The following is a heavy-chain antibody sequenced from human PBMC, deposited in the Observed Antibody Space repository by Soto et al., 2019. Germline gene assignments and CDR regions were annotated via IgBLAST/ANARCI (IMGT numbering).Heavy chain of an antibody. CDR3: ATYSNGLDHPFDY. CDR1: GFTFSSYA. D-gene: IGHD6-19*01. J-gene: IGHJ4*02. V-gene: IGHV3-23*01. CDR2: ISGSGGST. Sequence: EVQLLESGGGLVQPGGSLRLSCAASGFTFSSYAMSWVRQAPGKGLEWVSVISGSGGSTYYADSVKGRFTISRDNSKNTLYLQKNSLRAEDTAVDYCATYSNGLDHPFDYWGQGTLVTVSS.